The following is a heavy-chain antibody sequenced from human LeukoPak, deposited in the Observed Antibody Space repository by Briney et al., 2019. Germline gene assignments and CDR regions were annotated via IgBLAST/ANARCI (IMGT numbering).Heavy chain of an antibody. J-gene: IGHJ4*02. CDR2: IIPIFGTA. D-gene: IGHD6-13*01. CDR1: GGTFSSYA. Sequence: ASVKVSCKASGGTFSSYAISWVRQAPGQGLEWMGGIIPIFGTANYAQKFQGRVTITADESTSTAYMELSSLRAEDTAVYYCAKDQRGGIAAAGPLDYWGQGTLVTVSS. V-gene: IGHV1-69*13. CDR3: AKDQRGGIAAAGPLDY.